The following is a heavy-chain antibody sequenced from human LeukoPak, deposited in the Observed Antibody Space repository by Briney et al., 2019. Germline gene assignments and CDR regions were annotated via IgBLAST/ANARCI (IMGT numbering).Heavy chain of an antibody. J-gene: IGHJ4*02. CDR1: GGSISSYY. CDR2: IYTSGST. Sequence: SETLSLTCTVSGGSISSYYWSWIRQPAGKGLEWIGRIYTSGSTNYNPSLKSRVTMSVDTSKNQFSLKLSSVTAADTAVYYCARDSYTITGTTVIDYWGQGTLATVSS. D-gene: IGHD1-7*01. CDR3: ARDSYTITGTTVIDY. V-gene: IGHV4-4*07.